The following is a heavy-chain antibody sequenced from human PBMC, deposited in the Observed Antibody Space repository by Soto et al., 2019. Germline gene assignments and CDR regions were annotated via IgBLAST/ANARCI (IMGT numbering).Heavy chain of an antibody. CDR3: ARHLRYFHWLSPSDY. D-gene: IGHD3-9*01. J-gene: IGHJ4*02. Sequence: GESLKISCKGSGYSFTSYWIGWVRQMPGKGLEWMGIIYPGDSDTRYSPSFQGQVTISADKSISTAYLQWSSLKASDTAMYYCARHLRYFHWLSPSDYWGQGTLVTVSS. V-gene: IGHV5-51*01. CDR1: GYSFTSYW. CDR2: IYPGDSDT.